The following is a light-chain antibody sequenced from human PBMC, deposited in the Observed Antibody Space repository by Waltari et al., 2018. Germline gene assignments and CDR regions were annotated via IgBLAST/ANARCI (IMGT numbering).Light chain of an antibody. J-gene: IGKJ1*01. CDR1: QSVSGW. Sequence: DIQMTQSPSTLSVSVGDRITVTCRASQSVSGWLAWYQQKPGKAPNLLIYKASTLESGVPSRFSGSGSGTEFTLTISSLQPDDFATYYCQEYSTYSRTFGQGTKVEIK. CDR3: QEYSTYSRT. CDR2: KAS. V-gene: IGKV1-5*03.